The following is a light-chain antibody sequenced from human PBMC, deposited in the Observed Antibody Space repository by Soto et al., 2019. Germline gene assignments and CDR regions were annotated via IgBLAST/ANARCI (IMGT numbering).Light chain of an antibody. Sequence: EIVMTQSPATLSVSPGERATLSCRASQSVSSNLAWYQQKPGQTPKLLIYVASTRATVIPARFSGSGSGTEFTLTISSLQSEDFAVYSFQQYNVWPLPFGGGTKVEFK. CDR3: QQYNVWPLP. CDR2: VAS. CDR1: QSVSSN. V-gene: IGKV3-15*01. J-gene: IGKJ4*01.